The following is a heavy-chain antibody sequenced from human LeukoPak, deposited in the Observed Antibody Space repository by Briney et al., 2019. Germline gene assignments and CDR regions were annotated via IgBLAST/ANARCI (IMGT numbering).Heavy chain of an antibody. D-gene: IGHD6-19*01. CDR2: INHSGST. J-gene: IGHJ4*02. CDR1: GGSFSGYY. Sequence: PSETLSLTCAVYGGSFSGYYWSWIRQPPGKGLEWIGEINHSGSTNYNPSLKSRVTISVDTSKNQFSLKLSSVTAADTAVYYCARESGAVAGTLDYWGQGTLVTVSS. CDR3: ARESGAVAGTLDY. V-gene: IGHV4-34*01.